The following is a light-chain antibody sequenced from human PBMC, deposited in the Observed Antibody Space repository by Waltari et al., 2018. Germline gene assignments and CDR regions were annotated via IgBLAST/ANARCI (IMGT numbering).Light chain of an antibody. V-gene: IGKV1-39*01. CDR1: QSISSY. CDR3: QQRHNWPLT. Sequence: DIQMTQSPSSLSASVGDRVTITCRASQSISSYLNWYQQKPGKAPKLLIYAASSLQSGVPSRFSGSGSGTDFTLTISSLQPEDFAVYYCQQRHNWPLTFGGGTEVEIK. CDR2: AAS. J-gene: IGKJ4*01.